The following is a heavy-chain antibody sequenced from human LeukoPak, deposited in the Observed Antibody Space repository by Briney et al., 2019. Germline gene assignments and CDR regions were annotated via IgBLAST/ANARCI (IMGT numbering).Heavy chain of an antibody. CDR3: AREGTYYDILTGYYMESAFDI. CDR1: GLTFSSYW. V-gene: IGHV3-74*01. Sequence: GGSLRLSCAASGLTFSSYWMHWVRQVPGKGLVWVSRINSDGSSTSYADSVKGRFTISRENAKNTMYLQMNSLRAEDTAVYYCAREGTYYDILTGYYMESAFDIWGQGTMVTVSS. J-gene: IGHJ3*02. CDR2: INSDGSST. D-gene: IGHD3-9*01.